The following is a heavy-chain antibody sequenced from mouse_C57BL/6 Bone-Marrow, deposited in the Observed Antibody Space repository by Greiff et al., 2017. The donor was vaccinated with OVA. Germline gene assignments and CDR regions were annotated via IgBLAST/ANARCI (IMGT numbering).Heavy chain of an antibody. CDR1: GYTFTDYY. D-gene: IGHD3-2*02. Sequence: QVQLKESGAELVRPGASVKLSCKASGYTFTDYYINWVKQRPGQGLEWIARIYPGSGNTYYNEKFKGKATLTAEKSSSTAYMQLSSLTSEDSAVYFCAKDSSGYEFAYWGQGTLVTVSA. CDR3: AKDSSGYEFAY. V-gene: IGHV1-76*01. J-gene: IGHJ3*01. CDR2: IYPGSGNT.